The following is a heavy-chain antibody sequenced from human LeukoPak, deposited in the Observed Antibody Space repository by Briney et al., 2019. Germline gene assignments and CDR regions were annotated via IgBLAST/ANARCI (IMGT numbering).Heavy chain of an antibody. CDR3: ARGLYYYDRSGYPR. CDR2: ISSNGGNT. Sequence: GRSLRLSCAASGFTFSSYGMHWVRQAPGKGLEYVSAISSNGGNTYYANSVKGRFTISRDNSKKTLFLQMGSLRAEDMAVYYCARGLYYYDRSGYPRWGQGTLVTVSS. D-gene: IGHD3-22*01. CDR1: GFTFSSYG. V-gene: IGHV3-64*01. J-gene: IGHJ4*02.